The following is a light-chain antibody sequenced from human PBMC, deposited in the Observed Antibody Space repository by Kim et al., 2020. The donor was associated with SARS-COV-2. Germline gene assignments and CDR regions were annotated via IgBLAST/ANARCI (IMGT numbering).Light chain of an antibody. CDR1: SSNIGSNN. CDR3: AAWDDSLNGLV. Sequence: GQRVTISGSGSSSNIGSNNVNWYQQRPGTAPKLLVYSHDRRPSGVPDRFSDSRSGTSASLAISGLQSEDEADYYCAAWDDSLNGLVFGTGTRVTVL. J-gene: IGLJ1*01. CDR2: SHD. V-gene: IGLV1-44*01.